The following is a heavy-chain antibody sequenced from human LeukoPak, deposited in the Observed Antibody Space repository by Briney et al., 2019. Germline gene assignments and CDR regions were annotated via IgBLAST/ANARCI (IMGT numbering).Heavy chain of an antibody. CDR3: ARGLAKGAASGWFDP. J-gene: IGHJ5*02. V-gene: IGHV4-34*01. CDR1: GGSFSGYY. D-gene: IGHD6-13*01. Sequence: PSETLSLTCAVYGGSFSGYYWGWIRQPPGKGLELIGEINHSGSTNYNPSLKSRVTISIDTSKNQFSLKLSSVTAADTAVYYCARGLAKGAASGWFDPWGQGTLVTVSS. CDR2: INHSGST.